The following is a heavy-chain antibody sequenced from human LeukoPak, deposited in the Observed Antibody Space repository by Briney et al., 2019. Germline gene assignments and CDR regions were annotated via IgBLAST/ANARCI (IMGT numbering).Heavy chain of an antibody. CDR2: ISSSGSTI. CDR1: GFTFSDYY. J-gene: IGHJ4*02. D-gene: IGHD6-19*01. V-gene: IGHV3-11*01. CDR3: ARAPTSSSVAGTPYYFDY. Sequence: GGSLRLSCAASGFTFSDYYMSWIRRAPGKGLEWVSYISSSGSTIYYADSVKGRFTISRDNAKNSLYLQMNSLRAEDTAVYYCARAPTSSSVAGTPYYFDYWGQGTLVTVSS.